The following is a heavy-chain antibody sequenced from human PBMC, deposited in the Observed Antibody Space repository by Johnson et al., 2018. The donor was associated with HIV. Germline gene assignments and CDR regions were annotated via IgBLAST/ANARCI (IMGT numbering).Heavy chain of an antibody. CDR3: VRACRDGYTCDAFDI. CDR1: GFTVSSNY. V-gene: IGHV3-66*01. Sequence: VQLVESGGGVVQPGGSLRLSCAASGFTVSSNYMSWVRQAPGKGLEWVSVISSGGDTYYADSVRGRFSISRDNSKNTLYLQMNRLRAEDTAVYYCVRACRDGYTCDAFDIWGQGTMVTVSS. D-gene: IGHD5-24*01. CDR2: ISSGGDT. J-gene: IGHJ3*02.